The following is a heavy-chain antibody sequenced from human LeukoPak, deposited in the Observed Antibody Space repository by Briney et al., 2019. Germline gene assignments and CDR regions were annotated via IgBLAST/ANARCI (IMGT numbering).Heavy chain of an antibody. CDR3: ARIRRFAYSSSFHPLIYGMDV. Sequence: RSGGSLRLSCAASGFTFSSYGMNWVRQAPGKGLEWVSYISSSGSTIYYADSVKGRFTISRDNAKNSLYLQMNSLRAEDTAVYYCARIRRFAYSSSFHPLIYGMDVWGQGTTVTVSS. V-gene: IGHV3-48*03. CDR2: ISSSGSTI. J-gene: IGHJ6*02. CDR1: GFTFSSYG. D-gene: IGHD6-13*01.